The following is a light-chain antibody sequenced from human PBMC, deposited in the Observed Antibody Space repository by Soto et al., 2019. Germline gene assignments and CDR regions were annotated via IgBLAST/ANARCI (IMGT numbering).Light chain of an antibody. CDR1: QSISSY. J-gene: IGKJ3*01. CDR2: AAS. Sequence: DIQMTQSPSSLSASVGDRVTITCRASQSISSYLNWYQQKPGKAPKLLIYAASSLQSGVPSRFSGSGSGIDFTLTISSLQPEDFATYYCQQSYSGFTFGPGTKVDIK. CDR3: QQSYSGFT. V-gene: IGKV1-39*01.